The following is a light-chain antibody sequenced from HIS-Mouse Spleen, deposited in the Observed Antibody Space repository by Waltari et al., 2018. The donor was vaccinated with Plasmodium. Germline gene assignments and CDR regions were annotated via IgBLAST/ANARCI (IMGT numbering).Light chain of an antibody. CDR3: QQLNSYPYT. CDR2: AAS. V-gene: IGKV1-9*01. CDR1: QGISSY. Sequence: DIQLTQSPSFLSASVGDRVTIPCRASQGISSYLAWYQQKPGKAPKLLIYAASTLQRGVPSRFSGSGSGTEFTLTISSLQPEDFATYYCQQLNSYPYTFGQGTKLEIK. J-gene: IGKJ2*01.